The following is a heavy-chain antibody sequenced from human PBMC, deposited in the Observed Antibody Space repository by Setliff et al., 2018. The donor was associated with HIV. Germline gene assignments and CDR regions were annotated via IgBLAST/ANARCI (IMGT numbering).Heavy chain of an antibody. Sequence: PSETLSLTCTVSGVSISTSYWSWIRQPPGKGLEWIGYMYYSGITYDNPSLKSRVTISVDTSKNQISLRLSSVTAADTAVYYSARLSGGMVPNYWGQGTLVTVSS. J-gene: IGHJ4*02. CDR1: GVSISTSY. V-gene: IGHV4-59*08. CDR2: MYYSGIT. D-gene: IGHD3-10*01. CDR3: ARLSGGMVPNY.